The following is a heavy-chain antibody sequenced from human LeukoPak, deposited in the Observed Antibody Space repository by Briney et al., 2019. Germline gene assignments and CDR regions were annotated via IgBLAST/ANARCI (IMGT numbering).Heavy chain of an antibody. Sequence: PGGSLRLSCAASGFTFSSYAMSWVRQAPGKGLEWVSGFSGSGGNTSYADSVKGRFTISRDSSKNTLYLQMDSLRADDTAVYYCAKDRCSRTNCYLFDFWGQGTLVTVSS. CDR1: GFTFSSYA. V-gene: IGHV3-23*01. D-gene: IGHD2-2*01. CDR3: AKDRCSRTNCYLFDF. J-gene: IGHJ4*02. CDR2: FSGSGGNT.